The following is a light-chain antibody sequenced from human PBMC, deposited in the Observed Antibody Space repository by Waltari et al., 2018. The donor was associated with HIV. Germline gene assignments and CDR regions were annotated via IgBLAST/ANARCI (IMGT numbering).Light chain of an antibody. Sequence: ETVVTQSPATLSLSPGDRATLSCRASQSVSNYLAWYQQRPGQAPRLLIYDASNRATGIPARFSGGGSGTDYTLTISSLEPEDFAVYYCQQRSNWPLTFGGGTKVEIK. J-gene: IGKJ4*01. CDR1: QSVSNY. V-gene: IGKV3-11*01. CDR3: QQRSNWPLT. CDR2: DAS.